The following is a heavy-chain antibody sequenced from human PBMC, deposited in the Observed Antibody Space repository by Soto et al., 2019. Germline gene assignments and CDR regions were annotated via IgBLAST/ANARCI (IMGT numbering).Heavy chain of an antibody. CDR3: ARDPDRSNWFDP. J-gene: IGHJ5*02. CDR1: GYTFTSYD. V-gene: IGHV1-8*01. CDR2: MNPNSGNT. Sequence: GAAVKVSCRASGYTFTSYDINWVRQGPGQGLEWMGWMNPNSGNTGYAQKFLGRVTMTRNTSISTAYMELSSLRSEDTAVYYCARDPDRSNWFDPWGQGTLVTVSS. D-gene: IGHD3-22*01.